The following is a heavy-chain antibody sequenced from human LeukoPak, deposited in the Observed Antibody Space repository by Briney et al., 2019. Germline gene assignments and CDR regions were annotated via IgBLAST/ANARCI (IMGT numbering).Heavy chain of an antibody. J-gene: IGHJ4*02. CDR2: IYTGGSP. CDR1: GFTFSSYA. D-gene: IGHD3-10*01. V-gene: IGHV3-66*01. Sequence: GGSLRLSCAASGFTFSSYAMNWVRQAPGKGLEWVSMIYTGGSPYYADSVKGRFTISRDNSKNTLNLQMNSLRVEDTAVYYCVPLTDGSVVQWGQGTLVTVSS. CDR3: VPLTDGSVVQ.